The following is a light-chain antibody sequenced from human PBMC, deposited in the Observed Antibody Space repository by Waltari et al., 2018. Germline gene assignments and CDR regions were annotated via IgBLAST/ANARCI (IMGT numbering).Light chain of an antibody. CDR2: KDS. J-gene: IGLJ1*01. CDR1: HSNIGSNY. CDR3: AAWDDSLSGPI. Sequence: QSVLTQPPSASGTPGQRVTISASGSHSNIGSNYVYCYQQLPGTAPKLLIYKDSQRPSGVPDRFSGSKSGTSASLAISGLRSEDEADYYCAAWDDSLSGPIFATGTKVTV. V-gene: IGLV1-47*01.